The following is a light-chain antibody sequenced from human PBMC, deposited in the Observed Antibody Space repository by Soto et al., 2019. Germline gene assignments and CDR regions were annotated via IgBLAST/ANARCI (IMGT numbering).Light chain of an antibody. CDR2: DVA. CDR3: SSYTSSSTVYV. V-gene: IGLV2-14*03. J-gene: IGLJ1*01. Sequence: SVLTHPASVSGSPGQSITISCSGTSIDFGGYDFVSWYQQHPGNAPKLLLHDVANRPSGVSNRFSGSKSGTTASLTISGLQAEDEAEYFCSSYTSSSTVYVFGAGTKVTVL. CDR1: SIDFGGYDF.